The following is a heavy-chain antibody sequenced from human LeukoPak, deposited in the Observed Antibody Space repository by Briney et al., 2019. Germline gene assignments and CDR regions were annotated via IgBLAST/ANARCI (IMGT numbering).Heavy chain of an antibody. CDR3: AREAPTSCHDY. CDR1: GFTFSSYS. D-gene: IGHD2-2*01. CDR2: ISSSSSYI. J-gene: IGHJ4*02. V-gene: IGHV3-21*01. Sequence: GGPLRLSCAASGFTFSSYSMNWVRQAPGKGLEWVSSISSSSSYIYYADSVKGRFTISRDNAKNSLYLQMNSLRAEDTAVYYCAREAPTSCHDYWGQGTLVTVSS.